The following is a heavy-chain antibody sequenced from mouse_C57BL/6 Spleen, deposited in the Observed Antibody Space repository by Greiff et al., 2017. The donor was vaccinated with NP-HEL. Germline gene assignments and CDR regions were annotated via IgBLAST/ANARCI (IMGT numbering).Heavy chain of an antibody. V-gene: IGHV1-54*01. CDR3: ARGGDWFAY. CDR2: INPGSGGT. CDR1: GYAFTNYL. Sequence: VQLQQSGAELVRPGTSVKVSCKASGYAFTNYLIEWVKQRPGQGLEWIGVINPGSGGTNYNEKFKGKATLTADKSSSTACMQLSSLTSEDSAVYFCARGGDWFAYWGQGTLVTVSA. J-gene: IGHJ3*01.